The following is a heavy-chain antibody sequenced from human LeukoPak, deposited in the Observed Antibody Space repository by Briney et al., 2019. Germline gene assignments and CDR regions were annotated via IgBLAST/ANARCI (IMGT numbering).Heavy chain of an antibody. V-gene: IGHV3-73*01. J-gene: IGHJ4*02. Sequence: PGGSLRLSCAASGFTFSGSAMHWVRQASGKGLEWVGRIRSKANSYATAFAASVKGRFTISRDDSKNTAYLRMNSLKTEDTAVYYCTSLITMVRGVIGLLNVNWGQGTLVTVSS. D-gene: IGHD3-10*01. CDR2: IRSKANSYAT. CDR1: GFTFSGSA. CDR3: TSLITMVRGVIGLLNVN.